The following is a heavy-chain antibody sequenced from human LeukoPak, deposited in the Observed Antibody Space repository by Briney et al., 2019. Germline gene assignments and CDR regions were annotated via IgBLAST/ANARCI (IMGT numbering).Heavy chain of an antibody. J-gene: IGHJ4*02. Sequence: GASVKVSCKASGGTFSSYAISWVRQAPGQGLEWMGRIIPILGIANYAQKFQGRVTITTDESTSTAYMELSSLRSEDTAVYYCARTRTAPLGISSSWYWHYFDYWGQGTLVTVSS. CDR3: ARTRTAPLGISSSWYWHYFDY. CDR2: IIPILGIA. V-gene: IGHV1-69*04. CDR1: GGTFSSYA. D-gene: IGHD6-13*01.